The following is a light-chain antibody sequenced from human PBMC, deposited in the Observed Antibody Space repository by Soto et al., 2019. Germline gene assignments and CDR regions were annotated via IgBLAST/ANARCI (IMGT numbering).Light chain of an antibody. Sequence: QSALTQPASVSGSPGQSITISCTGTSSDVGTRNFVSWYQQHPGKAPKLMIYQVTNRPSGVSNRFSGSKSGNTASLTISGLQAEDEADYYCRSYTDSTNHVFGNGPK. J-gene: IGLJ1*01. CDR3: RSYTDSTNHV. CDR1: SSDVGTRNF. V-gene: IGLV2-14*01. CDR2: QVT.